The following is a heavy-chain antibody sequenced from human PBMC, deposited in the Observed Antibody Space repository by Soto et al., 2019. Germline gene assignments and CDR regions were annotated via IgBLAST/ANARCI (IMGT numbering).Heavy chain of an antibody. J-gene: IGHJ6*02. CDR1: GFTFSSYA. CDR2: ISYDGSNK. V-gene: IGHV3-30-3*01. CDR3: ARDRIVVVTAIPADYYYYGMDV. Sequence: QVQLVESGGGVVQPGRSLRLSCAASGFTFSSYAMHWVRQAPGKGLEWVAVISYDGSNKYYADSVKGRFTISRDNPKNTLYLQMNSLRAEDTAVYYCARDRIVVVTAIPADYYYYGMDVWGQGTTVTVSS. D-gene: IGHD2-21*02.